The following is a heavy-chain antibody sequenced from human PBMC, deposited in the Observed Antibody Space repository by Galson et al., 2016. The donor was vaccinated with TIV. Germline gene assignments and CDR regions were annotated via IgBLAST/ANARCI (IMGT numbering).Heavy chain of an antibody. D-gene: IGHD1-26*01. CDR1: GFSFGDYA. Sequence: SLRLSCAASGFSFGDYAMHWVRQAPGKGLEWVSGINWNSGSVDFADSVKGRFTISRDNAKNSLYLQMSSLRAEDTGVYYCARDGGNAWEYDCWGQGTLVTVSP. V-gene: IGHV3-9*01. CDR2: INWNSGSV. CDR3: ARDGGNAWEYDC. J-gene: IGHJ4*02.